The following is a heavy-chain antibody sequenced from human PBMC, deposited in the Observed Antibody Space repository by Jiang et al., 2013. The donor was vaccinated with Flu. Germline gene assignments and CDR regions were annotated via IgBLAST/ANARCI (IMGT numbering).Heavy chain of an antibody. D-gene: IGHD4-17*01. V-gene: IGHV4-31*02. CDR3: AREGPSTVTGFDY. J-gene: IGHJ4*02. CDR2: IYYSGST. Sequence: YIYYSGSTYYNPSLKSRVTISVDTSKNQFSLKLSSVTAADTAVYYCAREGPSTVTGFDYWGQGTLVTVSS.